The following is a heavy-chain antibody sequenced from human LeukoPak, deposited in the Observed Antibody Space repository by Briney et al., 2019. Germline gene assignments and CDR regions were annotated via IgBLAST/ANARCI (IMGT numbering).Heavy chain of an antibody. CDR3: AKDMKRWELLVGFDY. J-gene: IGHJ4*02. D-gene: IGHD1-26*01. V-gene: IGHV3-43*02. Sequence: GGSLRLSCAASGFTFDDYAMHWVRQAPGKGLEWVSLISGDGGSTYYADSVKGRFTISRDNSKNSLYLQMNSLRTEDTALYYCAKDMKRWELLVGFDYWGQGTLVTVSS. CDR1: GFTFDDYA. CDR2: ISGDGGST.